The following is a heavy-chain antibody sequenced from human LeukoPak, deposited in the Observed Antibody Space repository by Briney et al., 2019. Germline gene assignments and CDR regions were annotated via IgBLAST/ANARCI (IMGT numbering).Heavy chain of an antibody. CDR3: ARRPIVGATSGAFDI. V-gene: IGHV5-51*01. D-gene: IGHD1-26*01. CDR1: GYSFTSYW. J-gene: IGHJ3*02. Sequence: GESLKISCKGSGYSFTSYWIGWVRQMPGKGLEWMGIIYPGDSDTRYSPSFQGQVTISADKSISTAYLQWSSLKASDTAMYYCARRPIVGATSGAFDIWGQGTMVTVSS. CDR2: IYPGDSDT.